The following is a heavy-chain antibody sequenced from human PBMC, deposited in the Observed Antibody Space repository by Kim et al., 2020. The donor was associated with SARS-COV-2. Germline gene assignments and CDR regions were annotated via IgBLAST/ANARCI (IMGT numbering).Heavy chain of an antibody. D-gene: IGHD3-3*01. Sequence: SETLSLTCAVYGGSFSGYYWSWIRQPPGKGLEWIGEINHSGSTNYNPSLKSRVTISVDTSKNQFSLKLSSVTAADTAVYYCASSFFWSGHQGNWFDPWGQGTLVTVSS. CDR2: INHSGST. CDR1: GGSFSGYY. CDR3: ASSFFWSGHQGNWFDP. V-gene: IGHV4-34*01. J-gene: IGHJ5*02.